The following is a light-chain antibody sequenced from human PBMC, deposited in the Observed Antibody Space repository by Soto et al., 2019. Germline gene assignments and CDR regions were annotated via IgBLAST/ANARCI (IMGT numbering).Light chain of an antibody. Sequence: ESVMTQFPGTLSVSPGERATLSCRASQSVSSNLAWYQQRPGQAPRLLIYGASTRATGIPARFSGSGSGTEFTLTISSLQSEDFAVYYCHQYNNWHPETFGQGTKVEIK. CDR3: HQYNNWHPET. V-gene: IGKV3-15*01. CDR2: GAS. J-gene: IGKJ1*01. CDR1: QSVSSN.